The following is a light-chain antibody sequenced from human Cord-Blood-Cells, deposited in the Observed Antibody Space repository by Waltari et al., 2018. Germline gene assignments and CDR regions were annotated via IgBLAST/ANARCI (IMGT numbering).Light chain of an antibody. CDR3: CSYAGSSTWV. V-gene: IGLV2-23*02. J-gene: IGLJ3*02. Sequence: QSALTQPASVSGSPGQSNTISCPGTRSDVGSYTLVPWYQQHPGKAPKLMIYEVSKRPSGVSNRFSGSKSCNTASLTISGLQAEDEADYYCCSYAGSSTWVFGGGTKLTVL. CDR2: EVS. CDR1: RSDVGSYTL.